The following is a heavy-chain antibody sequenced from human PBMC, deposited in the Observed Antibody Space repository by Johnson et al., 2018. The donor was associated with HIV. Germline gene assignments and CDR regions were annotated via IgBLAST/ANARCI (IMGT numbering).Heavy chain of an antibody. J-gene: IGHJ3*02. Sequence: QVQVLESGGGVVQPGRSLRLSCAASGFTFSSYGMHWVRQAPGKGLEWVAVISYDGSKKYYADSVKGRLNISRDNSKNTMYLQMNSLRAEDTAVYYCARATVDDYGDYDDAFDIWGQGTMVTVSS. CDR2: ISYDGSKK. D-gene: IGHD4-17*01. CDR3: ARATVDDYGDYDDAFDI. CDR1: GFTFSSYG. V-gene: IGHV3-30*03.